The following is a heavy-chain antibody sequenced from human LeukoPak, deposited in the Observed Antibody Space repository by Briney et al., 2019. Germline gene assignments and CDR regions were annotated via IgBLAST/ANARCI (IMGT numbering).Heavy chain of an antibody. V-gene: IGHV3-30*04. CDR2: ISYDGGNK. Sequence: GGSLRLSCAASGFTFRSYAMHWVRQAPGKGLAWVAVISYDGGNKYYSDSVKGRFTISRDNSKNTLYLQMNSLRAEDTAVYYCAREQGYDILTGYSPAPVWYFDLWGRGTLVTVSS. J-gene: IGHJ2*01. D-gene: IGHD3-9*01. CDR3: AREQGYDILTGYSPAPVWYFDL. CDR1: GFTFRSYA.